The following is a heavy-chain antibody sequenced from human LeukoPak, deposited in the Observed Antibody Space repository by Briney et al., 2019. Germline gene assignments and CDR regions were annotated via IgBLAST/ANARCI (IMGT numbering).Heavy chain of an antibody. J-gene: IGHJ5*02. CDR1: GFTFTNFE. V-gene: IGHV3-48*03. CDR3: ARAGPPAFDP. Sequence: GGSLRLSCAASGFTFTNFEMNWVRQAPGKGLEWVSYISYSGSTTSYTDSVKGRFTISRDNAKNSLYLQMNSLRAEDTAVYYCARAGPPAFDPWGQGTLVTVSS. CDR2: ISYSGSTT.